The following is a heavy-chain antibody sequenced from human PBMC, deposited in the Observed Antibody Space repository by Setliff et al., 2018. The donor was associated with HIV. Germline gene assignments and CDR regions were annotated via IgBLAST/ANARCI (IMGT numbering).Heavy chain of an antibody. CDR1: GYTFDGHY. V-gene: IGHV1-2*02. CDR2: INPNSGGT. J-gene: IGHJ4*02. D-gene: IGHD6-6*01. Sequence: ASVKVSCKTSGYTFDGHYLHWVRQAPGQGLEWMGWINPNSGGTNYAPKLQGRVTMTTDTSTSTAYMELRSLTSDDTAVYYCARSRYSSSSGDYWGQGTLVTVSS. CDR3: ARSRYSSSSGDY.